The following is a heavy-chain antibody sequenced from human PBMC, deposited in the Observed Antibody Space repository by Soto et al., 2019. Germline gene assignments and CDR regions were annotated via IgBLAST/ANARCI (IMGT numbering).Heavy chain of an antibody. CDR2: INPNSGGT. V-gene: IGHV1-2*02. Sequence: ASVKVSCKASGYTFTGYYMHWVRQAPGQGLEWMGWINPNSGGTNYAQKFQGRVTMTRDTSISTAYMELSRLRSDDTAVYYCARSGYSSSWGLYYYYGMDVWGQGTTVTVSS. CDR1: GYTFTGYY. CDR3: ARSGYSSSWGLYYYYGMDV. J-gene: IGHJ6*02. D-gene: IGHD6-13*01.